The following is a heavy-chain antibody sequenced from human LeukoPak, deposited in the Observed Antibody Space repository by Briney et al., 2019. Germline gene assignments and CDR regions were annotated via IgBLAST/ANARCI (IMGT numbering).Heavy chain of an antibody. D-gene: IGHD6-13*01. J-gene: IGHJ6*03. Sequence: PSETLSLTCTVSGGSISSYYWSWIRQPPGKGLEWIGYIYYSGSTNYNPSLKSRVTISVDTSKNQFSLKLSSVTAADTAVYYCARGSFESSSWYGYYYYYMDVWGKGTTVTVSS. V-gene: IGHV4-59*01. CDR2: IYYSGST. CDR3: ARGSFESSSWYGYYYYYMDV. CDR1: GGSISSYY.